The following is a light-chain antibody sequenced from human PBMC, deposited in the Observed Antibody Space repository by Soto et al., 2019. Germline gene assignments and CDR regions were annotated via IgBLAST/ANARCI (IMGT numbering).Light chain of an antibody. CDR3: LSYAGPAYV. CDR2: EVT. J-gene: IGLJ1*01. Sequence: QSVLTQTPSASGLPGQSVTISCTGTSNDVGGYDYVSWYQQYPGKTPKLMIFEVTKRPSGVPDRFSGSTSGNTASLTVSGLQAEDEADYYCLSYAGPAYVFGTGPKVTVL. V-gene: IGLV2-8*01. CDR1: SNDVGGYDY.